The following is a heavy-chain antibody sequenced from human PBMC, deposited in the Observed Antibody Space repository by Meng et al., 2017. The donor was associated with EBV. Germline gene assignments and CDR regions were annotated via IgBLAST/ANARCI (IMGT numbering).Heavy chain of an antibody. CDR2: FLPTLGAP. Sequence: QVHLVQCAAVVKKPGSSVKVSCKTSGGPFRNYAISWVRQAPGQGLEWLGGFLPTLGAPNYAQKFHGRVSITADESTSTHYMDLSSLRSEDTAVYYCASESGRGYTPDYWGQGTLVTVSS. CDR3: ASESGRGYTPDY. V-gene: IGHV1-69*01. D-gene: IGHD3-10*01. J-gene: IGHJ4*02. CDR1: GGPFRNYA.